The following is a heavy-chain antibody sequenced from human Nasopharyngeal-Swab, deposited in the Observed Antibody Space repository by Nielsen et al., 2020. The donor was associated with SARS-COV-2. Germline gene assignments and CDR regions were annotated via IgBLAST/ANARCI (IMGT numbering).Heavy chain of an antibody. D-gene: IGHD6-19*01. CDR3: TKTLRRGWYFDY. Sequence: GESLKISCEGFGFMFSDYSLNWVRQAPGKGLEWVSSISSVNTYIYYADSVRGRFSISRDNAMNSLFLQMNSLRGEDTAVYYCTKTLRRGWYFDYWGQGTLVTVSS. J-gene: IGHJ4*02. CDR2: ISSVNTYI. V-gene: IGHV3-21*04. CDR1: GFMFSDYS.